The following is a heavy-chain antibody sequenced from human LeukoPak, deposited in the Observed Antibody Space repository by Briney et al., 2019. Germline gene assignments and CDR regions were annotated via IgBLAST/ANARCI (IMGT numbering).Heavy chain of an antibody. CDR3: ASRYGRGVLDY. D-gene: IGHD4-17*01. CDR1: GFTFSSYS. CDR2: IISSSSSI. V-gene: IGHV3-48*04. J-gene: IGHJ4*02. Sequence: PGGSLRLSCAASGFTFSSYSMNWVRQAPGEGLEWVSYIISSSSSIYYADSVKGRFTISRDNAKNSLYLQMNSLRAEDTAVYYCASRYGRGVLDYWGQGTLVTVSS.